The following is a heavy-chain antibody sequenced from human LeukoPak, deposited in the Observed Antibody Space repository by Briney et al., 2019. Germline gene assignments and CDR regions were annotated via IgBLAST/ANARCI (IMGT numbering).Heavy chain of an antibody. CDR3: AREGISPNWFDP. J-gene: IGHJ5*02. Sequence: SETPSLTCTVSGGSISSYYWSWIRQPPGKGLEWIGYIYYSGSTNYNPSLKSRVTISVDTSKNQFSLKLSSVTAADTAVYYCAREGISPNWFDPWGQGTLVTVSS. D-gene: IGHD1-14*01. CDR1: GGSISSYY. V-gene: IGHV4-59*01. CDR2: IYYSGST.